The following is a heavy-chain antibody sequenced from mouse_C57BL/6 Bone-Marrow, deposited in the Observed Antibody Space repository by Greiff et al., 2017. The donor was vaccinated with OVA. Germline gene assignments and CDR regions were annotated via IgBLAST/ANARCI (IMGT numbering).Heavy chain of an antibody. Sequence: VQLQESGAELARPGASVKLSCKASGYTFTSYGISWVKQRTGQGLEWIGEIYPRSGNTYYNEKFKGKATLTADKSSSTAYMELRSLTSEDSAVYFCAGDLPYWYFDVWGTGTTVTVSS. D-gene: IGHD5-1*01. J-gene: IGHJ1*03. V-gene: IGHV1-81*01. CDR1: GYTFTSYG. CDR3: AGDLPYWYFDV. CDR2: IYPRSGNT.